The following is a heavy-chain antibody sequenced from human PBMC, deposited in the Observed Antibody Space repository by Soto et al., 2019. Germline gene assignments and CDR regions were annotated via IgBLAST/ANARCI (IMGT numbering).Heavy chain of an antibody. CDR2: IGESGTPT. CDR1: RFSFSGYA. V-gene: IGHV3-23*01. J-gene: IGHJ6*02. CDR3: ARYVPGVRYYGMDV. D-gene: IGHD2-2*01. Sequence: EVQLLESGGGLVQPGGSLRLSCAASRFSFSGYAMKWVRQAPGKGLEWVSLIGESGTPTYYADSVKGRFTISRDNSGNTLFLEMYSLRAEDTAVYYCARYVPGVRYYGMDVWGQGTTVTVSS.